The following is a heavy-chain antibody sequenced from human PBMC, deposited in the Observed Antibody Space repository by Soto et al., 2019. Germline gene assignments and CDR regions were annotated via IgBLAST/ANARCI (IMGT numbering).Heavy chain of an antibody. CDR3: ARLTVTPYISAFDI. J-gene: IGHJ3*02. D-gene: IGHD4-17*01. Sequence: GESLKISCEGSGFSFSKYTVGWVRQIPGKGLEWMGIIHPGDSDTRYSPSFQGQVTISADKSISTAYLQWSSLKASDTAMYYCARLTVTPYISAFDIWGQGTMVTVSS. CDR1: GFSFSKYT. V-gene: IGHV5-51*01. CDR2: IHPGDSDT.